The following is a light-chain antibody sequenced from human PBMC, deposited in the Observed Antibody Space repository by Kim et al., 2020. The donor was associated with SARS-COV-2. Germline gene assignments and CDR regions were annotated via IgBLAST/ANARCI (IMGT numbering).Light chain of an antibody. V-gene: IGLV2-8*01. CDR2: EVS. CDR1: SSDVGGYNY. Sequence: QSALTQPPSASGSPGQSVTISCTGTSSDVGGYNYVSWYQQHPGKAPKLMIYEVSKRPSGVPDRFSGSKSGNTASLTVSGLQAEDEADYYCNSYAGSNNWVFGGGTQRTVL. J-gene: IGLJ3*02. CDR3: NSYAGSNNWV.